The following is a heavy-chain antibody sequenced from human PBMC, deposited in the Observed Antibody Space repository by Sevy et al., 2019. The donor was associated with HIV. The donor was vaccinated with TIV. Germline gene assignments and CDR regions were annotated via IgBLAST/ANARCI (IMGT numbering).Heavy chain of an antibody. CDR2: IYWDDDK. CDR1: GFSLSTSGVG. J-gene: IGHJ4*02. Sequence: SGPTLVNPTQTLTLTCTFSGFSLSTSGVGVGWIRQPPGKALEWLALIYWDDDKRYSPSLKSRLTIAKVNSQIQVVLTMTNMDPVDTATYYCAHLSLDTAMAIAVAGVDGGYFDYWGQGTLVTVSS. CDR3: AHLSLDTAMAIAVAGVDGGYFDY. V-gene: IGHV2-5*02. D-gene: IGHD5-18*01.